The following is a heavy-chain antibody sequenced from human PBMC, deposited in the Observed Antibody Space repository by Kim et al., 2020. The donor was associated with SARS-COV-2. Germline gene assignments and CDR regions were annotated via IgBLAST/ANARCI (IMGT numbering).Heavy chain of an antibody. J-gene: IGHJ3*02. V-gene: IGHV3-33*01. Sequence: GGSLRLSCAASGFTFSSYGMHWVRQAPGKGLEWVAVIWYDGSNKYYADSVKGRFTISRDNSKNTLYLQMNSLRAEDTAVYYCARRGGSLDAFDIWGQGTMVTVSS. CDR1: GFTFSSYG. CDR2: IWYDGSNK. CDR3: ARRGGSLDAFDI. D-gene: IGHD1-26*01.